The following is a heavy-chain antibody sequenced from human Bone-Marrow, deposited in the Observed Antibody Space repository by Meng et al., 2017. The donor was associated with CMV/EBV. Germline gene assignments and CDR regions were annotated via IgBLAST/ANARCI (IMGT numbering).Heavy chain of an antibody. CDR2: ISSSSSYI. V-gene: IGHV3-21*04. D-gene: IGHD6-6*01. CDR3: AREYSSSLGGAFDI. J-gene: IGHJ3*02. CDR1: GFTFSSYS. Sequence: GESLKISCAASGFTFSSYSMNWVRQAPGKGLEWVSSISSSSSYIYYADSVKGRFTISRDNSKNTLYLQMNSLRAEDTAVYYCAREYSSSLGGAFDIWGQGTMVTVSS.